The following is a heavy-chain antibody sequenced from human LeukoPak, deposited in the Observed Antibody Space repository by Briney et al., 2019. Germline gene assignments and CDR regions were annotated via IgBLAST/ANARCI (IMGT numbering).Heavy chain of an antibody. V-gene: IGHV1-3*01. J-gene: IGHJ4*02. D-gene: IGHD2-2*01. CDR3: IRGYCGTTACYPFDY. CDR1: GYTFTSHA. CDR2: INAGNGDT. Sequence: ASVKVSCKASGYTFTSHAIHWVRQAPGQRPEWVGWINAGNGDTKYSQKFQGRVTITRDTSASTAYMELSSLISEDTAVYYCIRGYCGTTACYPFDYWGQGTLVTVSS.